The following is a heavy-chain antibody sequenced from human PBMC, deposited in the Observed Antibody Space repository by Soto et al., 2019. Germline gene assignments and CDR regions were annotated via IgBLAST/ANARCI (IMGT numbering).Heavy chain of an antibody. D-gene: IGHD2-15*01. CDR1: EFFFSSYW. CDR3: ARDHSWAGLFDP. V-gene: IGHV3-74*01. Sequence: EVQLVESGGGFVQPGGSLRLSCAASEFFFSSYWMHWVRQAPGKGLVWVSRINSDGSSTNDAGHVKGRFTLSRDNAKNTLYLQMNSLRAEDTAVYYCARDHSWAGLFDPGGQGTLVTVCS. CDR2: INSDGSST. J-gene: IGHJ5*02.